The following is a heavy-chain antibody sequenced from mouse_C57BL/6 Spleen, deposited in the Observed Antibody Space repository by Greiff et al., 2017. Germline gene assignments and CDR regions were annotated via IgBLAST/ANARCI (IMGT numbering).Heavy chain of an antibody. V-gene: IGHV1-50*01. CDR2: IDPSDSYT. J-gene: IGHJ4*01. Sequence: QVQLQQPGAELVKPGASVKLSCKASGYTFTSYWMQWVKQRPGQGLEWIGEIDPSDSYTNYNQKFKGKATLPEATSSSPAYLQLSSLTSDESAVYYCAREDEYDYCLDYWGQGTSVTVSS. D-gene: IGHD2-4*01. CDR1: GYTFTSYW. CDR3: AREDEYDYCLDY.